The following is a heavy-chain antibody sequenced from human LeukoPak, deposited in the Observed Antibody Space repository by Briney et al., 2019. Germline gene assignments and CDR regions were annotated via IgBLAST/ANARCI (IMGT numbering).Heavy chain of an antibody. CDR1: GGSISSYY. D-gene: IGHD3-16*01. Sequence: PSETLSLTYTVSGGSISSYYWSWIRQPPGKGLEWIGYIYYSGSTNYNPSLKSRVTISVDTSKNQFSLKLSSVTAADTAVYYCARSPLGNYYYYYMDVWGKGTTVTVSS. CDR3: ARSPLGNYYYYYMDV. J-gene: IGHJ6*03. CDR2: IYYSGST. V-gene: IGHV4-59*01.